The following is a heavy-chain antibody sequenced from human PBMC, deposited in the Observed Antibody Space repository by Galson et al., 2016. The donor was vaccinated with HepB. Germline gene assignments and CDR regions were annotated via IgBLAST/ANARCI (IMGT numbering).Heavy chain of an antibody. Sequence: SETLSLTCTVSGASISSNSWTWIRQPAGKGLECLGRIYTSGNTNYKPSLKSRVSMSLDTSKNQFSLSLSSVTAADTAIYYCARCLRSGTTIWFDPWGQGTTVTVSS. V-gene: IGHV4-4*07. D-gene: IGHD1/OR15-1a*01. CDR1: GASISSNS. CDR2: IYTSGNT. J-gene: IGHJ5*01. CDR3: ARCLRSGTTIWFDP.